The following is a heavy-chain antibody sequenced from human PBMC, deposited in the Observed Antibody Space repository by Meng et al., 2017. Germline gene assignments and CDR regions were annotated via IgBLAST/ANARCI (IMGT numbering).Heavy chain of an antibody. CDR3: ARAAVAEAVAFDI. V-gene: IGHV3-33*01. Sequence: GGSLRLSCAASGFTFSSYGMHWVRQAPGKGLEWVAVIWYDGSNKYYADSVKGRFTTSRDNSKNTLYLQMNSLRAEDTAVYYCARAAVAEAVAFDIWGQGTMVTVSS. CDR2: IWYDGSNK. J-gene: IGHJ3*02. CDR1: GFTFSSYG. D-gene: IGHD6-19*01.